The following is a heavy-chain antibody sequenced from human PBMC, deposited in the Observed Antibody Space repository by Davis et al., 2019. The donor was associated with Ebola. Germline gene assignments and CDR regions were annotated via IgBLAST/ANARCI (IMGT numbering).Heavy chain of an antibody. J-gene: IGHJ6*02. CDR2: ISSSSSTI. Sequence: GESLKISCAASGFTFSSYSMNWVRQAPGKGLEWVSYISSSSSTIYYADSVKGRFTISRDNAKNSLYLQMNSLRDEDTAVYYCARDGYCSSTSCYTNISYYYYGMDVWGQGTTVTVSS. CDR3: ARDGYCSSTSCYTNISYYYYGMDV. V-gene: IGHV3-48*02. CDR1: GFTFSSYS. D-gene: IGHD2-2*02.